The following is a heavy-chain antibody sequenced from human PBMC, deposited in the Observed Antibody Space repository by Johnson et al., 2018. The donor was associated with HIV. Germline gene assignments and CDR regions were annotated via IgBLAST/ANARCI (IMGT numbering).Heavy chain of an antibody. CDR2: FNWNGGST. Sequence: VQLVESGGGLVKPGGSLRVSCAASGFNFDDYGMTWVRQAPGKGLEWVSGFNWNGGSTRYAGSVKGRFTISRDNAKESLYLQMNSLGVEDTALYYCARAVVGARGDDAFDIWGQGTMVTVSS. CDR1: GFNFDDYG. D-gene: IGHD1-26*01. CDR3: ARAVVGARGDDAFDI. V-gene: IGHV3-20*04. J-gene: IGHJ3*02.